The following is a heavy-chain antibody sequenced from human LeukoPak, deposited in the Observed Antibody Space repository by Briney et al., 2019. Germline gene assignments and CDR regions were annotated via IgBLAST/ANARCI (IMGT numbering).Heavy chain of an antibody. V-gene: IGHV3-23*01. CDR3: AKVWGARSGELLSSPDY. Sequence: GGSLRLSCAASGFTFSSYAMSWVRQAPGKGLEWVSAISGSGGSTYYADSVKGRFTISRDNSKNTLYLQMNSLRAEDTAVYYCAKVWGARSGELLSSPDYWGQGTLVTVSS. CDR2: ISGSGGST. CDR1: GFTFSSYA. D-gene: IGHD3-10*01. J-gene: IGHJ4*02.